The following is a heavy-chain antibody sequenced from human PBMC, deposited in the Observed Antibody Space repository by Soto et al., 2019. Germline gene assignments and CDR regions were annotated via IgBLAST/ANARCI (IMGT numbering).Heavy chain of an antibody. D-gene: IGHD2-8*01. V-gene: IGHV3-33*01. CDR3: ARDLMVRNNPGLALDY. J-gene: IGHJ4*02. CDR1: GFTFSSYG. Sequence: QVQLVESGGGVVQPGRSLRLSCAASGFTFSSYGMHWVRQAPGKGLEWVAVIWYDGSNKYYADSVKGRFTISRDNSKNTLYLQMNSLRAEDTAVYYCARDLMVRNNPGLALDYWGQGTLVTVSS. CDR2: IWYDGSNK.